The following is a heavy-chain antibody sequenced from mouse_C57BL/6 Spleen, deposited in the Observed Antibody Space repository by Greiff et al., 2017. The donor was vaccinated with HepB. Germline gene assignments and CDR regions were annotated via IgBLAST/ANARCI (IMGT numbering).Heavy chain of an antibody. CDR3: ARPLYYDYNYAMDY. J-gene: IGHJ4*01. CDR1: GFTFSDYG. CDR2: ISSGSSTI. Sequence: DVQLVESGGGLVKPGGSLKLSCAASGFTFSDYGMHWVRQAPEKGLEWVAYISSGSSTIYYADTVKGRFTISRDNAKNTLFLQMTSLRSEDTAMYYCARPLYYDYNYAMDYWGQGTSVTVSS. D-gene: IGHD2-4*01. V-gene: IGHV5-17*01.